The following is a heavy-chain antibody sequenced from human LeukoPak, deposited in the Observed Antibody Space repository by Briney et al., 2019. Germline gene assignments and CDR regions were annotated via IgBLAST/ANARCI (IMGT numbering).Heavy chain of an antibody. Sequence: GGSLRLSCAASGFTFSSYWMSWVRQAPGKGLEWVANIKQDGSEKYYVDSVKGRFTISRDNAKNSLYLQMNSLRAEDTAMYYCAKRSSISSGYFDFWGRGTLVTVSS. V-gene: IGHV3-7*03. CDR2: IKQDGSEK. J-gene: IGHJ4*02. CDR1: GFTFSSYW. D-gene: IGHD3-22*01. CDR3: AKRSSISSGYFDF.